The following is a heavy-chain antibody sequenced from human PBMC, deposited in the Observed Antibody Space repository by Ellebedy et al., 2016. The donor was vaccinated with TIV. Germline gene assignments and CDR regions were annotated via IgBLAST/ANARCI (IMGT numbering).Heavy chain of an antibody. Sequence: GESLKISXAASGFNFNTYSMNWVRQAPGKGLEWVAFIRSSINSISYADSVKGRFTISRDDAENSLYLQMNSLRDEDTALYYCARGGAGFDSMNRELSFDSWGQGTLVIVSS. V-gene: IGHV3-48*02. CDR3: ARGGAGFDSMNRELSFDS. J-gene: IGHJ4*02. D-gene: IGHD1-26*01. CDR1: GFNFNTYS. CDR2: IRSSINSI.